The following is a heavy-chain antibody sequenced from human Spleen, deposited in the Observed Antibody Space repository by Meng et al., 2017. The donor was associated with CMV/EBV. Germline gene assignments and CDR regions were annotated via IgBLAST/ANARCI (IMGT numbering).Heavy chain of an antibody. V-gene: IGHV3-23*01. Sequence: TYSNYGTSCGRQAPGKGLEWVSVIDGGGGFTKYADSAKGRFTISRDNSKNTVYLQMNSLRAEDTAVYYCAKAGGYCSTANCYPNWFDSWGPGTLVTVSS. CDR3: AKAGGYCSTANCYPNWFDS. D-gene: IGHD2-2*01. CDR1: TYSNYG. CDR2: IDGGGGFT. J-gene: IGHJ5*01.